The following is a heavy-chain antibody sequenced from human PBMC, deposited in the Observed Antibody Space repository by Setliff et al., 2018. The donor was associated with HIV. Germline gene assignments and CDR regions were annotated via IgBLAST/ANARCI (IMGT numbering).Heavy chain of an antibody. Sequence: PSETLSLTCPVSGVSISSHSWTWIRQPPGKGLEWIGYFYYTGTTSLNPSVKTRVSMSVDTSKKHFSMRLTSVTSADTAIYYCARADYESGSYFFDYWGQGTLVTVSS. D-gene: IGHD3-22*01. J-gene: IGHJ4*02. CDR3: ARADYESGSYFFDY. CDR1: GVSISSHS. V-gene: IGHV4-59*11. CDR2: FYYTGTT.